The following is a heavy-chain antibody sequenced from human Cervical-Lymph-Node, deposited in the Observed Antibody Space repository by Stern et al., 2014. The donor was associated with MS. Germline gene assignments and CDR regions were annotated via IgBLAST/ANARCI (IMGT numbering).Heavy chain of an antibody. CDR2: IYYSGAT. D-gene: IGHD3/OR15-3a*01. CDR3: GRAGLDDTFDV. J-gene: IGHJ3*01. CDR1: GGSVNSNRYY. Sequence: VQLVESGPGLVKPSETLSLTCSISGGSVNSNRYYWGWIRQPPGKGLEWIGIIYYSGATFYNPSLKSRVSISMDTSQNQFSLNRSSVTAADTAVYYCGRAGLDDTFDVWGQGTMVTVSS. V-gene: IGHV4-39*01.